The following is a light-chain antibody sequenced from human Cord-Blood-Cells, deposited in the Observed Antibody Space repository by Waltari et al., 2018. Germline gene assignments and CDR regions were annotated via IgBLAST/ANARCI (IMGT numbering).Light chain of an antibody. CDR3: QQSYSTTWT. Sequence: DIQLTQSPSSLSASVGDRVTITCRATQSISSYLNWYQQKPGKAPKLLIYAASSVQSGVPSRFSGSGSETDFTLTISSLQPEDFATYYCQQSYSTTWTFGQGTKVEIK. CDR1: QSISSY. V-gene: IGKV1-39*01. CDR2: AAS. J-gene: IGKJ1*01.